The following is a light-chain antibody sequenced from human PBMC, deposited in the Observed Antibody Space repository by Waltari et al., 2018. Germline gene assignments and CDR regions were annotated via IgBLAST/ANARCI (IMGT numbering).Light chain of an antibody. CDR1: SSDVGGYNY. Sequence: QSDLTQPPSASGSPGQSVTIACAGTSSDVGGYNYVSWYQHHPGKAPKPIIYEAIKRPSGVPHRFSGSKSGNTASLTVSGLQAEDESDYYCSSYGGSNNFYVFGTGTKVSVL. J-gene: IGLJ1*01. CDR2: EAI. V-gene: IGLV2-8*01. CDR3: SSYGGSNNFYV.